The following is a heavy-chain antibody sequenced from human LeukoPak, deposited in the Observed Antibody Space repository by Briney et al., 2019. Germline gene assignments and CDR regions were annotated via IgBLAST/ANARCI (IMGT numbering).Heavy chain of an antibody. J-gene: IGHJ4*02. Sequence: GGSLRLSCAASGFTFSNYATSWVRQAPGKGLEWVSAITGSGDTTYYAHPVKGRFTISRDNSKNTVYLQMNSLRAEDTAVYYCANRRCTSSSCYLEYWGQGTLVTVSS. V-gene: IGHV3-23*01. CDR1: GFTFSNYA. CDR2: ITGSGDTT. CDR3: ANRRCTSSSCYLEY. D-gene: IGHD2-2*01.